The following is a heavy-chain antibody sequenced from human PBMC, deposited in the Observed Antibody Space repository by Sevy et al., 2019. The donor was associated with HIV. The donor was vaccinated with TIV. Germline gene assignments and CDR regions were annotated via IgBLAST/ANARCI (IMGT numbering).Heavy chain of an antibody. CDR3: AKGIRHYIVVVPAARRARGYYGMDV. J-gene: IGHJ6*02. D-gene: IGHD2-2*01. CDR1: GFTFSSYA. CDR2: ISGSGGST. Sequence: GGSLRLSCAASGFTFSSYAMSWVRQAPGKGLEWVSAISGSGGSTYYADSVKGRFNISRDNTKNTLYLQMNSLRAEDTDVYYCAKGIRHYIVVVPAARRARGYYGMDVWGQGTTVTVS. V-gene: IGHV3-23*01.